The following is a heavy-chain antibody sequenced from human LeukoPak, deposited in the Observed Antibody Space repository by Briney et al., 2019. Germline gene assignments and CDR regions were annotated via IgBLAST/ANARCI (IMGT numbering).Heavy chain of an antibody. Sequence: SETLSLTCTVSGGSISSSSYYWGWIRQPPGKGLEWIGSIYYSGSTYYNPSLKSRVTISLDTSKNQFSLKLSSVTAADTAVYYCARHWRAAAGKNWFDPWGQGTLVTVSS. J-gene: IGHJ5*02. V-gene: IGHV4-39*01. CDR2: IYYSGST. CDR1: GGSISSSSYY. D-gene: IGHD6-13*01. CDR3: ARHWRAAAGKNWFDP.